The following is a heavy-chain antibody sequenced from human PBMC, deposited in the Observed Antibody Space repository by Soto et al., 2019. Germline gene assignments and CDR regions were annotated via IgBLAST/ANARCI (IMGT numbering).Heavy chain of an antibody. J-gene: IGHJ3*02. D-gene: IGHD3-3*01. CDR1: GGSVSSGSYY. CDR3: ARVGTRFWSGYDAFDI. Sequence: SETLSLTCTVSGGSVSSGSYYWSWIRQPPGKGLEWIGYIYYSGSTNYNPSLKSRVTISVDTSKNQFSLKLSSVTAADTAVYYCARVGTRFWSGYDAFDIWGQGTMVTVSS. V-gene: IGHV4-61*01. CDR2: IYYSGST.